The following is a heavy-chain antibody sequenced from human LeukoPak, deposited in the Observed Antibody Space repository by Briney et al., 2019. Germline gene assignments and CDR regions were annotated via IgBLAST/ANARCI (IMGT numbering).Heavy chain of an antibody. CDR3: AREEITVVRGVHFDY. Sequence: SETLSLTCAVYGGSFSGYYWSWIRQPPGKGLEWIGEINHSGSTNYNPSLKSRVTISVDTSKNHFSLKLNSVTAADTAVYYCAREEITVVRGVHFDYWGQGTLVTVSS. V-gene: IGHV4-34*01. D-gene: IGHD3-10*01. CDR1: GGSFSGYY. CDR2: INHSGST. J-gene: IGHJ4*02.